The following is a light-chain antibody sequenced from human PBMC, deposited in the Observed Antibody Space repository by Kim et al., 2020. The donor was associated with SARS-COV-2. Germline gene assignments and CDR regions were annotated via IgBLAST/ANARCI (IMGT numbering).Light chain of an antibody. V-gene: IGLV4-69*01. CDR1: SGHSSYA. CDR2: LNSDGSH. J-gene: IGLJ3*02. CDR3: QTWGTGTWM. Sequence: QPVLTQSPSASASLGASVKLTCTLSSGHSSYAIAWHQQQPEKGPRSLMKLNSDGSHSKGDGIPDRFSGSSSGAERYLIISSLQSEDEADYYCQTWGTGTWMFGGGTQLTVL.